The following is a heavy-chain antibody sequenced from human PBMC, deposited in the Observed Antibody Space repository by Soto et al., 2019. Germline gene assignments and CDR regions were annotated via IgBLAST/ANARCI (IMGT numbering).Heavy chain of an antibody. CDR3: ASQPYSSSWYNYYYGMDV. CDR2: IIPIFGTA. Sequence: GASVKVSCKASGGTFSSYAISWVRQAPGQGLEWMGGIIPIFGTANYAQKFQGRVTITADKSTSTAYMELSSLRSEDTAVYYCASQPYSSSWYNYYYGMDVWGQGTRVTVSS. J-gene: IGHJ6*02. CDR1: GGTFSSYA. V-gene: IGHV1-69*06. D-gene: IGHD6-13*01.